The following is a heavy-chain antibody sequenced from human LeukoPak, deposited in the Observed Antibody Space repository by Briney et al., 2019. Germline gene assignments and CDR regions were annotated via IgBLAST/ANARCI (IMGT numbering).Heavy chain of an antibody. CDR2: IYYSGST. J-gene: IGHJ4*02. Sequence: SETLSLTCTVSGGSISSYYWSWIRQPPGKGLEWIGYIYYSGSTNYNPSLKSRVTISVDTSKNQFSLKLSSVTAADTAVYYCAYCSGGSCSYYYFDYWGQGTLVTVSS. V-gene: IGHV4-59*12. CDR1: GGSISSYY. CDR3: AYCSGGSCSYYYFDY. D-gene: IGHD2-15*01.